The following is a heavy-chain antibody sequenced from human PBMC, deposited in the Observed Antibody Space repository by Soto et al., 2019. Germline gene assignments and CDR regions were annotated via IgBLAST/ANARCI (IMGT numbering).Heavy chain of an antibody. CDR1: GYTFTSYG. CDR2: ISAYNGKT. CDR3: GSAYCSSTSCFDY. V-gene: IGHV1-18*01. Sequence: ASVKVSCKASGYTFTSYGISWVRQAPGQGLEWMGWISAYNGKTNYAQKLQGRVTMTTDTSTSTAYMKLRSLRSDDTAVYYCGSAYCSSTSCFDYWGQGTLVTVSS. D-gene: IGHD2-2*01. J-gene: IGHJ4*02.